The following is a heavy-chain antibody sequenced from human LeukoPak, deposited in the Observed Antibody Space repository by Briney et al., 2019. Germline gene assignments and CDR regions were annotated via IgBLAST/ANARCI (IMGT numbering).Heavy chain of an antibody. CDR2: ISSSGSTI. D-gene: IGHD3-10*02. Sequence: GGSLRLSCAASGITFTNAWLTWVRQAPGKGLEWVSYISSSGSTIYYADSVKGRFTISRDNAKNSLYLQMSSLRAEDTAVYYCAELGITMIGGVWGKGTTVTISS. CDR1: GITFTNAW. V-gene: IGHV3-48*04. J-gene: IGHJ6*04. CDR3: AELGITMIGGV.